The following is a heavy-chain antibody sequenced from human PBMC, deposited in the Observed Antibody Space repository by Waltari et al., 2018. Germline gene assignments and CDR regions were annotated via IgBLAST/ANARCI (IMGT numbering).Heavy chain of an antibody. V-gene: IGHV3-49*03. CDR2: IRSKAYGGTT. CDR1: GFTFGDYA. CDR3: TRVQSYDFWSGYYNLAY. Sequence: EVQLVESGGGLVQPGRSLRLSCTASGFTFGDYAMSWFRQAPGKGLEWVGFIRSKAYGGTTEYAASVKGRFTISRDDSKSIAYLQMNSLKTEDTAVYYCTRVQSYDFWSGYYNLAYWGQGTLVTVSS. D-gene: IGHD3-3*01. J-gene: IGHJ4*02.